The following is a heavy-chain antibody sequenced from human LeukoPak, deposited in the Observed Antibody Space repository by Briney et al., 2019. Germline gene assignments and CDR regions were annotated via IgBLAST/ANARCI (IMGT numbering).Heavy chain of an antibody. D-gene: IGHD3-3*01. CDR3: ARASTNYDFWSGYLYEFDY. V-gene: IGHV1-46*01. Sequence: ASVKVSCKASGYTFTSYYMHWVRQAPGQGLEWMGIINPSGGSTSYAQKFQGRVTMTGDTSTSTVYMELSSLRSEDTAVYYCARASTNYDFWSGYLYEFDYWGQGTLVTVSS. J-gene: IGHJ4*02. CDR2: INPSGGST. CDR1: GYTFTSYY.